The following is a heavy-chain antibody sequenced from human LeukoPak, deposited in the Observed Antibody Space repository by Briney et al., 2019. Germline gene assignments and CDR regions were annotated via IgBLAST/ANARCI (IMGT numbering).Heavy chain of an antibody. CDR1: GYTFTGYY. Sequence: ASVKVSCTASGYTFTGYYMHWVRQAPGQGLEWMGWINPNSGGTNYAQKFQGRVTMTRDTSISTAYMELSRLRSDDTAVYYCARASGMATITFFDYWGQGTLVTVSS. J-gene: IGHJ4*02. D-gene: IGHD5-24*01. CDR2: INPNSGGT. CDR3: ARASGMATITFFDY. V-gene: IGHV1-2*02.